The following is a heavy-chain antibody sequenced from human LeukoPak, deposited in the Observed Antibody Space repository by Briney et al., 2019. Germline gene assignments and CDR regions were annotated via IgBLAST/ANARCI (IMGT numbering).Heavy chain of an antibody. CDR2: INPKSGGT. D-gene: IGHD6-13*01. J-gene: IGHJ4*02. Sequence: ASVKVSCKASGYTFTDYYLHWVRQAPGQGLEWMGWINPKSGGTNYAQKFQGRVTMTRDTSISTIYMELSRLISDDTAVYHCARGTRFGAASGTGYWGQGTLVTVSS. CDR3: ARGTRFGAASGTGY. CDR1: GYTFTDYY. V-gene: IGHV1-2*02.